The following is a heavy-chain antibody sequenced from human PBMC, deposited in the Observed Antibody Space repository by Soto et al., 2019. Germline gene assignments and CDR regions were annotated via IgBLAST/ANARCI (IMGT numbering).Heavy chain of an antibody. V-gene: IGHV3-13*05. CDR2: ISAAVDP. CDR3: DRTERDFYGMNV. Sequence: EVQLVESGGGLVQPGGSLRLSCEASGFTFRNYDMHWVRQGTGKGLEWVSGISAAVDPDYADSVEGRFTISRENAQNSFFLKMNSLRVGHTAVYYCDRTERDFYGMNVWGQGTPVIVSS. J-gene: IGHJ6*02. CDR1: GFTFRNYD.